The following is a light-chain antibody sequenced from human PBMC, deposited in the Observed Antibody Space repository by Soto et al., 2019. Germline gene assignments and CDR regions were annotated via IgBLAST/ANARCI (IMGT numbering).Light chain of an antibody. J-gene: IGKJ5*01. CDR2: GES. CDR1: QSVSSN. CDR3: QQYDNWPPIT. V-gene: IGKV3D-15*01. Sequence: EIVMTQSPATLSVSPGERATLSCRASQSVSSNLAWYQQKFGQATRLLIYGESTRATGIPARFSGSGSGTEFTLTISSLQSEDFAVYYWQQYDNWPPITFGQGTRLEIK.